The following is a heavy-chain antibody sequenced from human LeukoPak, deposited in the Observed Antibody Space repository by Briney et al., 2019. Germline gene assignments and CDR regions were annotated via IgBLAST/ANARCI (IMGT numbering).Heavy chain of an antibody. V-gene: IGHV3-30*18. J-gene: IGHJ4*02. Sequence: GRSLRLSCAASGFTFRNYGMHWVRQAPGKGLEWVAVISIDGREKYYADSVKGRFTISRDNSKNTLYLQMSSLRGEDTAVYYCAKGLQVAEPPDYWGQGILVTVSS. CDR1: GFTFRNYG. CDR3: AKGLQVAEPPDY. CDR2: ISIDGREK. D-gene: IGHD2-15*01.